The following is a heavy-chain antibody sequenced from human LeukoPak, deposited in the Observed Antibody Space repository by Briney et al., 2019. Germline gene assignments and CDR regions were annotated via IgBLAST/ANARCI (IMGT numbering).Heavy chain of an antibody. J-gene: IGHJ4*02. CDR3: AGVGVYGY. CDR1: GDSISTSSYY. CDR2: IHTSGST. D-gene: IGHD1-14*01. V-gene: IGHV4-61*02. Sequence: SQTLSLTCTVSGDSISTSSYYWSWIRQPAGKGLEWIGRIHTSGSTNFNPYLKSRVTISVDTSKNQLSLKLSSVTAADTAVHYCAGVGVYGYWGQGTLVTVSS.